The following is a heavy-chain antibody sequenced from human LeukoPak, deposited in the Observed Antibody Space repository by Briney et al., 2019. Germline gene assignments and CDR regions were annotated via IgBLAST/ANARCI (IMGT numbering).Heavy chain of an antibody. Sequence: SETLSLTCTVSGGSISSYYWSWIRQPPGKGLEWIGYIYYSGSTNYNPSLKSRVTISVDTSKNQFSLKLSSVTAADTAVYYCARGYGSDDAFDIWGQGTMVTVSS. CDR2: IYYSGST. CDR3: ARGYGSDDAFDI. J-gene: IGHJ3*02. CDR1: GGSISSYY. V-gene: IGHV4-59*01. D-gene: IGHD4-17*01.